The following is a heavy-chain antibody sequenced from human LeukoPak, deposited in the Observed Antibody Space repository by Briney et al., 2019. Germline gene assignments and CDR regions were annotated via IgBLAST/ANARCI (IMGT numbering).Heavy chain of an antibody. J-gene: IGHJ5*02. CDR3: ARGARHNWFDP. CDR2: IGTAGDT. Sequence: GGSLRLSCAASGFTFSSYDMHWVRQATGKGLEWVSAIGTAGDTYYPGSVKGRFTISRENAKNSLYLQMNSLGAGDTAVYYCARGARHNWFDPWGQGTLVTVSS. V-gene: IGHV3-13*01. CDR1: GFTFSSYD.